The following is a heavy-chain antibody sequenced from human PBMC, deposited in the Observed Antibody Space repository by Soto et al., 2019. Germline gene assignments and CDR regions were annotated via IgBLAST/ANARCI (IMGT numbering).Heavy chain of an antibody. J-gene: IGHJ5*01. Sequence: AGSLSLSCAASGFTFSSYGMHWVRQAPGKGLEWVAVISYDGSNKYYAVSVKGRITINPDTSNNQLSLQLNSVTPDDTAVYYCARLIGNSWLDSWGQGTLVTVSS. CDR2: ISYDGSNK. CDR1: GFTFSSYG. V-gene: IGHV3-30*03. D-gene: IGHD2-8*01. CDR3: ARLIGNSWLDS.